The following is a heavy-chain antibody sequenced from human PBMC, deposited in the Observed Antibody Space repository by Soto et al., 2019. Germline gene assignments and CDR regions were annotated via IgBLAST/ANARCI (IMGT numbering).Heavy chain of an antibody. V-gene: IGHV3-30*18. CDR2: VSYLGSEK. Sequence: QVQLVESGGGVVQPGNSLRLSCAASGFTFKNYGIHWVRQSPGKGLEWVALVSYLGSEKYYIDSVKGRFSVSRDNSKNTVYLQMNSLRPEDTAVYYCAKDRLLQTYYFDSWGQGTRVTVSS. D-gene: IGHD2-15*01. CDR1: GFTFKNYG. J-gene: IGHJ4*02. CDR3: AKDRLLQTYYFDS.